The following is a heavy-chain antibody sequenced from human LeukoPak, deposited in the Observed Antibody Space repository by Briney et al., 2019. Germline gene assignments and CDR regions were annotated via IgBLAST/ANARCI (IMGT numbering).Heavy chain of an antibody. J-gene: IGHJ1*01. CDR1: GGSISSGDYY. CDR3: ARAGGYYYDSSGFGH. V-gene: IGHV4-30-4*01. Sequence: PSETLSLTCTVSGGSISSGDYYWSWIRQPPGKGLEWIGYIYYSGSTYYNPSLKSRGTISVDTSKNQFSLKLSSVTAADTAVYYCARAGGYYYDSSGFGHWGQGTLVTVSS. CDR2: IYYSGST. D-gene: IGHD3-22*01.